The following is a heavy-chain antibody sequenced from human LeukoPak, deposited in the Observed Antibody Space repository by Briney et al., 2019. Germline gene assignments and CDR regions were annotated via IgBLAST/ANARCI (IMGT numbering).Heavy chain of an antibody. V-gene: IGHV4-39*01. J-gene: IGHJ4*02. D-gene: IGHD3-22*01. CDR3: AYYYDSGGYGRYFDF. CDR1: GGSMSSSGYY. Sequence: PSETLSLTCTVSGGSMSSSGYYWGWIRQPPWKGLEYIGIIYYSGSAYYNPSLNTRFTISVVTSKNQFSLKLGSVTAADTAVYYCAYYYDSGGYGRYFDFWGQGTLVTVSS. CDR2: IYYSGSA.